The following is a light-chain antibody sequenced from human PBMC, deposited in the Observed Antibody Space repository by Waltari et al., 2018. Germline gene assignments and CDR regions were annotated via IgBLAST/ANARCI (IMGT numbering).Light chain of an antibody. J-gene: IGKJ1*01. Sequence: DIVMTQSPDSLAVSLGERATINCKSSQSVLYSSNNKNYLAWYQQKAGQPPKLLIYWASTLESGVPDRFSGSGSGTDFTLTISSLQAEDGAVYYCQQYSSAPAFGQGTKVEIK. CDR1: QSVLYSSNNKNY. V-gene: IGKV4-1*01. CDR2: WAS. CDR3: QQYSSAPA.